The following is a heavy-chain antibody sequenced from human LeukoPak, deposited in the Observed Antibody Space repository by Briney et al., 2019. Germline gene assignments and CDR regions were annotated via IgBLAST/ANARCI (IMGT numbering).Heavy chain of an antibody. D-gene: IGHD2-2*01. CDR2: ISYDGSNK. J-gene: IGHJ4*02. CDR3: AKGEFSSSSTRLDY. CDR1: GFTFSSYA. Sequence: SGGSLRLSCAASGFTFSSYAMHWVRQAPGKGLEWVAVISYDGSNKYYADSVKGRFTISRDNSKNTLYLQMNSLRAEDTAVYYCAKGEFSSSSTRLDYWGQGTLVTVSS. V-gene: IGHV3-30-3*01.